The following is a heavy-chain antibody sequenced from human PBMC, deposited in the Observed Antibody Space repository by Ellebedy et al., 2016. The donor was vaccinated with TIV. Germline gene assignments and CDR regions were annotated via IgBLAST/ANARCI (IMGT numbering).Heavy chain of an antibody. D-gene: IGHD1-26*01. CDR1: GFIVSTNH. CDR3: AKDRIVGARKFDD. J-gene: IGHJ4*02. CDR2: GYT. Sequence: GESLKISCTASGFIVSTNHMSWVRQAPGKGLEWVGGYTNYADSVKGRFTISTHNSRNTLYLQMTNLRTEDTAVYYCAKDRIVGARKFDDWGQGTLVTVSS. V-gene: IGHV3-53*04.